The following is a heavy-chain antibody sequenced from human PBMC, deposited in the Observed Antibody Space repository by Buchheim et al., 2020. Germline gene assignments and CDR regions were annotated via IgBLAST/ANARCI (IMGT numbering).Heavy chain of an antibody. D-gene: IGHD5-12*01. Sequence: QVQLVESGGGVVQPGRSLRLSCAASGFTFSSYGMHWVRQAPGKGLEWVAVISYDGSNKYYADSVKGRFTISRDNSKNTLSLQMNSLRAEDTAVYYCAKANSGSEGYWGQGTL. CDR1: GFTFSSYG. J-gene: IGHJ4*02. V-gene: IGHV3-30*18. CDR2: ISYDGSNK. CDR3: AKANSGSEGY.